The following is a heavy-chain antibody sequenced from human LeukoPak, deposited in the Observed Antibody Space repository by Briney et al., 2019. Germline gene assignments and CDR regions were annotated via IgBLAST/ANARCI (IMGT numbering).Heavy chain of an antibody. CDR1: GFTFSSYA. J-gene: IGHJ6*02. V-gene: IGHV3-23*01. CDR3: TNDHDGMHA. CDR2: ISVSGSSA. Sequence: GGSLRLSCAASGFTFSSYAMSWVRPAPGKGLEWVSVISVSGSSAYYADSVKGRFTVSRDNSKNTLFLQMNSLRVEDTAVYYCTNDHDGMHAWGQGKTVTVSS.